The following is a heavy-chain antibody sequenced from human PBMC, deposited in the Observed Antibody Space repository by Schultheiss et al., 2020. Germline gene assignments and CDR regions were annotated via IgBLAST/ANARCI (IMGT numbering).Heavy chain of an antibody. J-gene: IGHJ4*02. D-gene: IGHD3-22*01. CDR1: GFAFRSYA. CDR2: ISGGGGPT. V-gene: IGHV3-23*01. CDR3: AKRDDRSSYYYLYFDY. Sequence: WGSLRLSCAASGFAFRSYAMSWLRQAPGKGLELVSVISGGGGPTYYADSVKGRFTISRDNSKNTVYLQMNSLGAEDTAVYYCAKRDDRSSYYYLYFDYWGQGTLVTVSS.